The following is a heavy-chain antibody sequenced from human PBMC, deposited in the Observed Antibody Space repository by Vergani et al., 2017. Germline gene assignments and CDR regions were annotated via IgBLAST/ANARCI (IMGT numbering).Heavy chain of an antibody. CDR1: GFTFSSYS. Sequence: QVQLVESVGGVVQPGGSLRLSCAASGFTFSSYSMHWVRQAPGKGLEWVAFIRYDGSNKYYADSVKGRFTISRDNSKNTLYLQMNSLRAEDTAVYYCAKDESTYYYDSSGSPDYWGQGTLVTVSS. CDR3: AKDESTYYYDSSGSPDY. D-gene: IGHD3-22*01. J-gene: IGHJ4*02. V-gene: IGHV3-30*02. CDR2: IRYDGSNK.